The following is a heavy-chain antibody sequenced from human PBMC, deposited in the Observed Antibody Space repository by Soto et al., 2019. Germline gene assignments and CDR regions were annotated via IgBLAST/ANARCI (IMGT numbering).Heavy chain of an antibody. J-gene: IGHJ5*02. CDR1: GYTFTSHH. D-gene: IGHD6-13*01. Sequence: ASVKVSCKASGYTFTSHHINWVRQATGQGLEWMGWMNPNSGNIGYAQKFQGRVTMTRYTSISTAYMELSSLRAEDTAVYYCARWASIAAAGTRWFDPWGRGTLVSVSS. CDR3: ARWASIAAAGTRWFDP. CDR2: MNPNSGNI. V-gene: IGHV1-8*01.